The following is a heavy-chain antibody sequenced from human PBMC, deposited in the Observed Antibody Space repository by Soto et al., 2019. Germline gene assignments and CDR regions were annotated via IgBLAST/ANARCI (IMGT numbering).Heavy chain of an antibody. CDR3: AREEGSSWYFAY. D-gene: IGHD6-13*01. V-gene: IGHV3-33*01. Sequence: GGSLRLSCAASGFTFSNYGMHWVRQAPGKGLEWVAVIWYDGSNEYYADSVKGRFTISRDNSKNTLYLQMNSLRAEDTAVYYCAREEGSSWYFAYWGQGTLVTVSS. CDR1: GFTFSNYG. J-gene: IGHJ4*02. CDR2: IWYDGSNE.